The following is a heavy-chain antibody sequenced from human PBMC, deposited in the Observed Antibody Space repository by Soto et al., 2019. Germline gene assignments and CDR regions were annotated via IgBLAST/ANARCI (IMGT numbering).Heavy chain of an antibody. V-gene: IGHV1-3*01. CDR3: ARVTSPDAVGAPNY. J-gene: IGHJ4*02. CDR1: GYTFTSYA. CDR2: INAGNGNT. D-gene: IGHD1-26*01. Sequence: QVQLVQSGAEVKKPGASVKVSFKASGYTFTSYAIHWVRQAPGQRLEWMGWINAGNGNTRYSQKFQGRLTITRDTSASTVYMELSGLRSEDTAVYYCARVTSPDAVGAPNYWGQGTLVTVSS.